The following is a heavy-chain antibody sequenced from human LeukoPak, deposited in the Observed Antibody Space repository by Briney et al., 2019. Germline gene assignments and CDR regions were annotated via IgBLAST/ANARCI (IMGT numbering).Heavy chain of an antibody. V-gene: IGHV3-15*01. J-gene: IGHJ4*02. D-gene: IGHD2-15*01. Sequence: GGSLRLSCAPSGFTFINAWTSWGSQAPGEGLECVGRIKSKTSGGTTDYPAPVKGRFTISRDDSKNTLYLQMNSLKTEETVVYYCTAVGRDIVVVVAATLSDYWGQGTLVTVSA. CDR2: IKSKTSGGTT. CDR1: GFTFINAW. CDR3: TAVGRDIVVVVAATLSDY.